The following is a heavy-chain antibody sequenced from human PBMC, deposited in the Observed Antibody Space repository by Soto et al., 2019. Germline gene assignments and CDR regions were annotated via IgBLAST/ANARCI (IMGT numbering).Heavy chain of an antibody. CDR2: IIPILGIA. D-gene: IGHD6-13*01. J-gene: IGHJ4*02. CDR1: GGTFSSYT. CDR3: ASPRYSSSWFLFDY. V-gene: IGHV1-69*02. Sequence: QVQLVQSGAEVKKPGSSVKVSCKASGGTFSSYTISWVRQAPGQGLEWMGRIIPILGIANYAQKFQGRVTITADKSTSTAYMERSSLRSEDTAVYYCASPRYSSSWFLFDYWGQGTLVTVSS.